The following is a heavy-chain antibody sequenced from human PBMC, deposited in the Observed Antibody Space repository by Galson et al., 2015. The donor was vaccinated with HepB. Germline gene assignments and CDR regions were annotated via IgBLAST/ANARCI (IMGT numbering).Heavy chain of an antibody. Sequence: SLRLFCAASGFTFSRYAMHWVRQAPGKGLEWVAVIWYDGSKKYFADSVKGRFTISRDNSKNTLSLQMNSLRPVDTAVYYCARDDYDDNAIMFDYWGQGIQVTVSS. J-gene: IGHJ4*02. CDR1: GFTFSRYA. CDR3: ARDDYDDNAIMFDY. CDR2: IWYDGSKK. V-gene: IGHV3-33*01. D-gene: IGHD4-17*01.